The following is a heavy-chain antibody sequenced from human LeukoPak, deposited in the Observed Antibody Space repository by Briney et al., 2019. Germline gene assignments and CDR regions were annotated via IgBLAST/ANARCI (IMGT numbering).Heavy chain of an antibody. V-gene: IGHV3-33*08. CDR1: GFTFSHYT. D-gene: IGHD3-22*01. CDR2: IWYDGSNK. CDR3: ARGRSGYYPYYFDY. J-gene: IGHJ4*02. Sequence: GGSLRLSCAASGFTFSHYTMHWVRQAPGKGLEWVAVIWYDGSNKYYADSVKGRFSISRDNSKNTLYLQMNSLRAEDTAVYYCARGRSGYYPYYFDYWGQGTLVTVSS.